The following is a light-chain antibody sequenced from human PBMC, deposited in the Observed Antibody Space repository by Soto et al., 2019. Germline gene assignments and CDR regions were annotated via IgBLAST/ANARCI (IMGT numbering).Light chain of an antibody. J-gene: IGLJ1*01. V-gene: IGLV2-14*03. CDR1: SSDIDAYNF. Sequence: QSVLTQPASVSGSPGQSITISCTGTSSDIDAYNFVSWYQQHPGKAPKLMLYDVNIRPSGVSNRFSGSKSVNTATLTISGLQAEDYADYYCSSYTSSSTRVFGTVTKVTVL. CDR2: DVN. CDR3: SSYTSSSTRV.